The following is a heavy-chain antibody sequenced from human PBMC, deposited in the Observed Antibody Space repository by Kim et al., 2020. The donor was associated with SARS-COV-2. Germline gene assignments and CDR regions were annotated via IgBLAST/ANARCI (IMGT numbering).Heavy chain of an antibody. D-gene: IGHD6-13*01. J-gene: IGHJ2*01. V-gene: IGHV5-10-1*01. CDR3: ARNDSSSWDWYFDL. Sequence: SPSFQGHVTISADKSISTAYLQWSSLKASDTAMYYCARNDSSSWDWYFDLWGRGTLVTVSS.